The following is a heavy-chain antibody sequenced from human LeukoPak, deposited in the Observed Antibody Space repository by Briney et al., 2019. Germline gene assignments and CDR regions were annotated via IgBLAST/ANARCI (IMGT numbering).Heavy chain of an antibody. CDR1: GNYL. J-gene: IGHJ4*02. V-gene: IGHV3-74*01. CDR2: VNSDGSWT. CDR3: VSFYETN. Sequence: GGSLRLSCAASGNYLMHWVRQAPGKGLVWVSHVNSDGSWTSHADSVKGRFTISKDNAKNTVYLQMNNLRTEDTAVYYCVSFYETNWGRGTLVTVSS. D-gene: IGHD2-2*01.